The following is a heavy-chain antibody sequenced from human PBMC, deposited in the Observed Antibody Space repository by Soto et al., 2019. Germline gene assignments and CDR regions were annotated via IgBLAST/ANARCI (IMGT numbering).Heavy chain of an antibody. CDR1: GFTFRRYG. CDR2: ISVSGGST. D-gene: IGHD6-19*01. Sequence: QPGGSLRLSCRASGFTFRRYGMRWVRQAPGKGLGWVSAISVSGGSTYYADSVKGRFTISRDNSKNTLYLQMNSLRAEDTAVYYCAKDWLSREWLIGMDVWGQGTTVTVSS. CDR3: AKDWLSREWLIGMDV. V-gene: IGHV3-23*01. J-gene: IGHJ6*02.